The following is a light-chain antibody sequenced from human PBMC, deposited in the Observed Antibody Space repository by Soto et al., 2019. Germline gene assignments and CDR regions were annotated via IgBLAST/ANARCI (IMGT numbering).Light chain of an antibody. CDR2: GAS. V-gene: IGKV3-15*01. CDR1: QTVYSN. CDR3: QEYSKWPLFT. J-gene: IGKJ3*01. Sequence: EIVMAQSPATLSVSPGEGATLSCRASQTVYSNLAWYQQKPGQAPRLLIDGASTRATGIPARFSGSGSGTEFTLTISSLQSEDFAIYYCQEYSKWPLFTFGPGTKVDVK.